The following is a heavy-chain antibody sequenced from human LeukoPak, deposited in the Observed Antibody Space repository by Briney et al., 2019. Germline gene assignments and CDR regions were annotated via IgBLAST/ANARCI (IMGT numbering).Heavy chain of an antibody. D-gene: IGHD5-24*01. Sequence: SETLSLTCTVSGGSISSSSYYWGWIRQPPGKGLEWIGSIYHSGSTNYNPSLKSRVTISVDTSKNQFSLKLSSVTAADTAVYYCARPTIALLAFDIWGQGTMVTVSS. J-gene: IGHJ3*02. V-gene: IGHV4-39*07. CDR2: IYHSGST. CDR1: GGSISSSSYY. CDR3: ARPTIALLAFDI.